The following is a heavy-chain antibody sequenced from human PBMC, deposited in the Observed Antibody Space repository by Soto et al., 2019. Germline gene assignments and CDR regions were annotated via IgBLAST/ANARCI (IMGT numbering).Heavy chain of an antibody. V-gene: IGHV4-61*08. D-gene: IGHD5-18*01. CDR2: IHYSGNT. CDR3: ARDIRGYSRAFDY. Sequence: SETLSLTCTASGGSDSSGGYYWTWSRQPPGKGLERIGYIHYSGNTTYNPSLKSRVTISVATSKNQFSLQLPSVTAADAAVYYCARDIRGYSRAFDYWGQGTLVTVS. CDR1: GGSDSSGGYY. J-gene: IGHJ4*02.